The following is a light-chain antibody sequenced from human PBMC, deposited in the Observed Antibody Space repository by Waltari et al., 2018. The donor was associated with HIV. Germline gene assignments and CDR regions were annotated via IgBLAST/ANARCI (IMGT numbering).Light chain of an antibody. CDR1: YSHIGSTT. Sequence: QSLLPQPPSAYGTPGQRVTISRSGSYSHIGSTTDNCHQQLPGSAPSALIYNNDRRPSVVPDRFSGSKSGTSASLAISGLQSEDQGDYYCASWDDKLDGWVFGGGTRLTVL. J-gene: IGLJ3*02. V-gene: IGLV1-44*01. CDR2: NND. CDR3: ASWDDKLDGWV.